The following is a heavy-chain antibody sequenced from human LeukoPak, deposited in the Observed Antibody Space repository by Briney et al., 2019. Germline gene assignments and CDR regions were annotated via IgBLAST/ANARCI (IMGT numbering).Heavy chain of an antibody. D-gene: IGHD3-9*01. V-gene: IGHV3-23*01. J-gene: IGHJ4*02. CDR3: ARIPTYYDILTGRPH. CDR2: ISGSGGST. CDR1: GFTFSSYA. Sequence: GGSLRLSCAASGFTFSSYAMSWVRQAPGKGLEWVSAISGSGGSTYYADSVKGRFTISRDNAKNSLYLQMNSLRAEDTAVYYCARIPTYYDILTGRPHWGQGTLVTVSS.